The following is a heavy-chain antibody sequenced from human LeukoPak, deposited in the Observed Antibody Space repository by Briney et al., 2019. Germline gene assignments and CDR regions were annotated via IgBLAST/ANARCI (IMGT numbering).Heavy chain of an antibody. J-gene: IGHJ4*02. V-gene: IGHV3-21*01. D-gene: IGHD1-7*01. CDR1: GFIFSRYT. CDR2: ITRSSDYI. Sequence: GGSQRLSCAASGFIFSRYTMNWVRQAPGKGLEWVSSITRSSDYIYYADSVQGRFTISRDNAKNSLYLQMNSLRAEDTAVYYCARDGTLSGTPHYWGQGTLVTVSS. CDR3: ARDGTLSGTPHY.